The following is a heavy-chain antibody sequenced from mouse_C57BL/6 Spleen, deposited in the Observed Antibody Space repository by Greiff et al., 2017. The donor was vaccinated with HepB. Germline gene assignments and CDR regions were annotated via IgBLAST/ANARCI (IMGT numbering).Heavy chain of an antibody. CDR1: GFTFSDYG. Sequence: EVQLAESGGGLVKPGGSLKLSCAASGFTFSDYGMHWVRQAPEKGLEWVAYISSGSSTIYYADTVKGRCTISRDNAKNTLFLQMTSLRSEDTAMYFCARPLDTTEAWFAYWGQGTLVTVSA. V-gene: IGHV5-17*01. CDR2: ISSGSSTI. J-gene: IGHJ3*01. D-gene: IGHD2-2*01. CDR3: ARPLDTTEAWFAY.